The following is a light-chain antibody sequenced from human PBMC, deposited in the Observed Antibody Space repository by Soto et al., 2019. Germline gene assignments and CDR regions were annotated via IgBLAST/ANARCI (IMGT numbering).Light chain of an antibody. V-gene: IGLV3-1*01. Sequence: SYELTQPPSVSVSPGQTARIICSGDKLGDKYACWYQQKPGQSPVFVIYEDSKRPSGIPERFSGSNSGNTATLTISGTQSMDEADYYCQARDSNTVVFGGGTKLTVL. CDR1: KLGDKY. CDR2: EDS. J-gene: IGLJ2*01. CDR3: QARDSNTVV.